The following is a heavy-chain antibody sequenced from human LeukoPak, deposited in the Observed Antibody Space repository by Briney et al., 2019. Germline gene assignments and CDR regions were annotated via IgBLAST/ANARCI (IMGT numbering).Heavy chain of an antibody. CDR1: GYTFTSYG. J-gene: IGHJ4*02. V-gene: IGHV1-18*01. CDR2: ISAYNGNT. D-gene: IGHD5-24*01. Sequence: ASVKVSCKASGYTFTSYGISWVRQAPGQGLEWMGWISAYNGNTNYAQKLQGRVTMTTDTSTSTAYMELRSLRSDDTAVYYCARPNIDGYNLLSFDYWGQGTLVTVSS. CDR3: ARPNIDGYNLLSFDY.